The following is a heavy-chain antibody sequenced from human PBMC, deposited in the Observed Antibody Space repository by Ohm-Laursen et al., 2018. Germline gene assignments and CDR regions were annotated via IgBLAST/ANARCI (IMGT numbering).Heavy chain of an antibody. CDR1: GFIFSSYE. Sequence: SLRLSCTASGFIFSSYEMNWVRQAPGKGLEWVSHISSSATSIFYAGSVKGRFTISRDNAKNSLYLQMDSLRAEDTAVYYCARVLEYCSGGSCYEDYWGQGTLVTVSS. D-gene: IGHD2-15*01. CDR2: ISSSATSI. J-gene: IGHJ4*02. CDR3: ARVLEYCSGGSCYEDY. V-gene: IGHV3-48*03.